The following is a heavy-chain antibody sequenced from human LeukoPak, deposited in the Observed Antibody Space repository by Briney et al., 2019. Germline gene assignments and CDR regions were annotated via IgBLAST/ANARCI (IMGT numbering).Heavy chain of an antibody. D-gene: IGHD2-2*01. CDR2: IYYSGST. CDR3: ARAYIVVVPAAIGYMDV. Sequence: KPSETLSLTCTVSGGSISSYYWSWIRQPPGKGLEWIGYIYYSGSTNYNPSLKSRVTISVDTSKNQFSLKLSSVTAADTAVYYCARAYIVVVPAAIGYMDVWGKGTTVTVSS. CDR1: GGSISSYY. J-gene: IGHJ6*03. V-gene: IGHV4-59*01.